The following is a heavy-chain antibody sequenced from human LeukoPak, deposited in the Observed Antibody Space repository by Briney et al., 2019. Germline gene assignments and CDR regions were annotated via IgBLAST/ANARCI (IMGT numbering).Heavy chain of an antibody. J-gene: IGHJ4*02. D-gene: IGHD2-21*01. CDR1: GGSFSGYH. V-gene: IGHV4-34*01. CDR3: ARGIPVPRRFDY. Sequence: SETLSLTCAVYGGSFSGYHWSWIRQPPGKGLEWIGEINHSGSTNYNPSLKSRVTISVDTSKNQFSLKLSSVTAADTAVYYCARGIPVPRRFDYWGQGTLVTVSS. CDR2: INHSGST.